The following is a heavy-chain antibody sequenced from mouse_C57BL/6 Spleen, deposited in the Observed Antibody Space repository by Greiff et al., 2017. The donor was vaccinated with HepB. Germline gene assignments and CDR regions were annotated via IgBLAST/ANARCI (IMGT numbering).Heavy chain of an antibody. CDR1: GYTFTDYY. CDR2: IYPGSGNT. J-gene: IGHJ4*01. CDR3: ARGGGSSSYYYAMDY. V-gene: IGHV1-76*01. Sequence: VQLQQSGAELVRPGASVKLSCKASGYTFTDYYINWVKQRPGQGLEWIARIYPGSGNTYYNEKFKGKATLTAEKSSSTAYMQLSSLTSEDSAVYFCARGGGSSSYYYAMDYWGQGTSVTVSS. D-gene: IGHD1-1*01.